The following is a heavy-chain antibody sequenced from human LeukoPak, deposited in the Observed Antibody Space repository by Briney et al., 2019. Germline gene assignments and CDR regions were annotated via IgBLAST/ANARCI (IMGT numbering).Heavy chain of an antibody. V-gene: IGHV1-2*06. CDR2: INPNSGGT. J-gene: IGHJ3*02. CDR1: GYTFTGYY. CDR3: ASPIRYDHGAFDI. D-gene: IGHD3-9*01. Sequence: ASVKVSCKASGYTFTGYYMHWVRQAPGQGLEWMGRINPNSGGTNYTQKFQGRVTMTKDTSISTAYVELSRLRSDDTAVYYCASPIRYDHGAFDIWGQGTMVTVSS.